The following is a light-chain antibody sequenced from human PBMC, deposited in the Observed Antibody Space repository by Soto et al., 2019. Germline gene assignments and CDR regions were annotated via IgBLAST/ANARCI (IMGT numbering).Light chain of an antibody. CDR1: SSDVGGYNY. CDR2: EVS. J-gene: IGLJ1*01. Sequence: QSALTQPASVSGSPGQSITISCTGTSSDVGGYNYVSWYQQHPGKAPKLIISEVSNRPSGVSNRFSGSKSGNTASLTISGLQAEDEADYYCNSYTSKSTGVFGTGTKVTVL. V-gene: IGLV2-14*01. CDR3: NSYTSKSTGV.